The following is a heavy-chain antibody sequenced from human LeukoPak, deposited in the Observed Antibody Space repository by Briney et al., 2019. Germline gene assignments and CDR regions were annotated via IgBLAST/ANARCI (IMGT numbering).Heavy chain of an antibody. Sequence: SETLSLTCTVSGYAISSGYYWGWIRQPPGKGLEWIGSIYYTGSTYNNPSLKSRVTISVDTSKNQYSLKLTSVTAADTAVYYCARDRDYYDRSGTRNDAFDIWGQGTMVAVSS. CDR3: ARDRDYYDRSGTRNDAFDI. J-gene: IGHJ3*02. CDR1: GYAISSGYY. V-gene: IGHV4-38-2*02. CDR2: IYYTGST. D-gene: IGHD3-22*01.